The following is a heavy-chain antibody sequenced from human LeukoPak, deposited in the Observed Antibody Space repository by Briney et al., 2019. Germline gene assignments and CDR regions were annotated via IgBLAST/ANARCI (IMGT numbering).Heavy chain of an antibody. D-gene: IGHD6-13*01. CDR3: ARNAPSSGRSGSSWLNFDY. CDR2: IYRSGST. J-gene: IGHJ4*02. CDR1: GYSISSGYY. V-gene: IGHV4-38-2*02. Sequence: PSETLSLTCTVSGYSISSGYYWGWIRQPPGKGLEWIGSIYRSGSTYYNPSLKSRVTISIDTSKNQFSLKLTSVTAADTAVYYCARNAPSSGRSGSSWLNFDYWGQGTLVTVSS.